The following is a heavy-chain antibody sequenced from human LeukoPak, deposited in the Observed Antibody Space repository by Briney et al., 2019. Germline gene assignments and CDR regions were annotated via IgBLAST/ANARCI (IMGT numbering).Heavy chain of an antibody. CDR1: GFTFSTYG. D-gene: IGHD2-2*01. J-gene: IGHJ4*02. Sequence: PGGSLRLSCVASGFTFSTYGMHWVRQAPGKGLEWVAVISYDGSNKYYADSVKGRFTISRDNSKNTLYLQMNSLRAEDTAVYYCAKVGSLGYCSSSSCYAGAVDYWGQGTPVTVSS. CDR2: ISYDGSNK. V-gene: IGHV3-30*18. CDR3: AKVGSLGYCSSSSCYAGAVDY.